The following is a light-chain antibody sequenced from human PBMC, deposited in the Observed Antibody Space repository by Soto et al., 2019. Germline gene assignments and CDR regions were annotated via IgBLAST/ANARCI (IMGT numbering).Light chain of an antibody. CDR2: AAS. J-gene: IGKJ4*01. Sequence: DIQMTQSPSSLSASVGDRVTITCRASQSIRSYLNWYQQNPGTAPKFLIYAASSLQSGVPSRFSGSGSGTEFTLTISSLQPEDFATYYCQQSHSTPITFGGGTRWIT. CDR1: QSIRSY. V-gene: IGKV1-39*01. CDR3: QQSHSTPIT.